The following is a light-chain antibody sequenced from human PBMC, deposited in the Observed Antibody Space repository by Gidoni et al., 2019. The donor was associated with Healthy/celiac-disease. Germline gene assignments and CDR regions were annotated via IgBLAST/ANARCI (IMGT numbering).Light chain of an antibody. V-gene: IGKV3-20*01. CDR3: QQYGSSPRGA. CDR2: GAS. CDR1: QSVSSSY. J-gene: IGKJ1*01. Sequence: DIVLTQSPGTLSLSPGERATLSCRASQSVSSSYLACYQQKPGQAPRLLIYGASSRATGIPDRFSGSGSGTDFTLTISRLEPEDFAVYYCQQYGSSPRGAFGQGTKVEIK.